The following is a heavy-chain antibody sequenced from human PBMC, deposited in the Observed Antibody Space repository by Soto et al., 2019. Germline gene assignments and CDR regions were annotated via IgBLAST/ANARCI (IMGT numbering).Heavy chain of an antibody. Sequence: EVQLVESGGGFVQPEGSLRLSCSASEFSFSDYWMTWVRQAPGKGLEWVASIKKDGSEKSYVDSVKGRFTISRDNAKNSLYLHMSSLRDEDTAVYYCARRAAVVGLDYWGQGALVTVSS. CDR3: ARRAAVVGLDY. J-gene: IGHJ4*02. V-gene: IGHV3-7*01. CDR2: IKKDGSEK. D-gene: IGHD6-13*01. CDR1: EFSFSDYW.